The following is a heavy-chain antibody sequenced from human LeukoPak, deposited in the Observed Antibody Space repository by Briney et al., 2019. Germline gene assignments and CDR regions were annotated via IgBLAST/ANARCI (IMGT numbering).Heavy chain of an antibody. D-gene: IGHD5-18*01. CDR1: GGSISSGDYY. V-gene: IGHV4-30-4*01. CDR2: IYYSGST. J-gene: IGHJ4*02. CDR3: ARVTIQLWLRGYFDY. Sequence: SQTLSLTCTVSGGSISSGDYYWSWIRQPPGKGLVWIGYIYYSGSTYYNPSLKSRVTISVDTSKNQFSLKLSSVTAADTAVYYCARVTIQLWLRGYFDYWGQGTLVTVSS.